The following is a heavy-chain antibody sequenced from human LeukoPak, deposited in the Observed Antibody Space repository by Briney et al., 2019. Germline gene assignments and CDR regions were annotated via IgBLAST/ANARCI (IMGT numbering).Heavy chain of an antibody. J-gene: IGHJ3*02. CDR1: GGSLSSSNW. CDR2: IYHSGST. V-gene: IGHV4-4*02. Sequence: SGTLSLTCAVSGGSLSSSNWWSWVRQPPGKGLEWIGEIYHSGSTNYNPSLKSRVTISVDKSKNQFSLKLSSVTAADMAVYYCARDEAQWLGIDAFDIWGQGTMVTVSS. D-gene: IGHD6-19*01. CDR3: ARDEAQWLGIDAFDI.